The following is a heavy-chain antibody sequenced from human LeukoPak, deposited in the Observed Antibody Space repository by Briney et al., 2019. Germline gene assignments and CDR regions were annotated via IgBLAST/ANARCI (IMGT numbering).Heavy chain of an antibody. J-gene: IGHJ4*02. CDR1: GYTFTSYY. V-gene: IGHV1-46*01. CDR2: INPSGGST. Sequence: ASVKVSCKASGYTFTSYYMHWVRQAPGQGLEWMGIINPSGGSTNYAQKFQGRVTMTRDTSISTAYMELSRLRSDDAAVYFCARVVEPTLLLDYWGQGTLVTVSS. D-gene: IGHD2/OR15-2a*01. CDR3: ARVVEPTLLLDY.